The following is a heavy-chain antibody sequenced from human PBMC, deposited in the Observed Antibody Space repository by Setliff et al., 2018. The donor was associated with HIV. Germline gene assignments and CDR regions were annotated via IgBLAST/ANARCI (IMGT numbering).Heavy chain of an antibody. D-gene: IGHD3-10*01. J-gene: IGHJ6*02. CDR1: GDSISSSSYY. V-gene: IGHV4-39*07. CDR3: VRDNSYYYGSGGHHFYGVDV. CDR2: IYYSGST. Sequence: SETLSLTCTVSGDSISSSSYYWGWIRQPPGKRLEWIGSIYYSGSTYYNPSLKSRVTISVDTSKNQFSLTLTSVTAADTAVYYCVRDNSYYYGSGGHHFYGVDVWGQGATVTV.